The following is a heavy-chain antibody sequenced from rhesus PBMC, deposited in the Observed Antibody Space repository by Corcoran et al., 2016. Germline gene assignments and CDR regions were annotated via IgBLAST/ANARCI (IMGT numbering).Heavy chain of an antibody. J-gene: IGHJ4*01. Sequence: QVQLQESGPGLVKPSETLSLTCAVSGGAVSSSNWWSWIRHPQGKGLEWIGYISGSSGSTYYNPSHKSRVTITTDTSKTQVSLTLSAVTAADTAVYYCAGDPKAMTLDYWGQGVLVTVSS. CDR2: ISGSSGST. D-gene: IGHD1-32*01. CDR1: GGAVSSSNW. V-gene: IGHV4-65*01. CDR3: AGDPKAMTLDY.